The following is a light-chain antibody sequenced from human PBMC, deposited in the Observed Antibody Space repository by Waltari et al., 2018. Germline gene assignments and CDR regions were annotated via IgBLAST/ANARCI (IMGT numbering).Light chain of an antibody. V-gene: IGLV2-14*03. Sequence: QSALTQPASVSGSPGQSITISCPGTSSDVGGYNSVSWYQQHPGKAPKLLLYDVSNRPSGVSNRFSGSKSGNTASLTISGLQAEDEADYYCSSYTSSSTLGVFGGGTKLTVL. CDR1: SSDVGGYNS. J-gene: IGLJ3*02. CDR2: DVS. CDR3: SSYTSSSTLGV.